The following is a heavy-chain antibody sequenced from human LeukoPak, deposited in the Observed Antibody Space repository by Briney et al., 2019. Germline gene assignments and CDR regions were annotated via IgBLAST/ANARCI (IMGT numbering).Heavy chain of an antibody. CDR3: AKDDNWRGSYNYYYMDV. Sequence: GGSLRLSCAAPGFTFSSYSMNWVRQAPGKGLEWVAVIWYDGSSEQYADSVKGRFTISRDNSRDTLYLQMNSLRAEDTAVYYCAKDDNWRGSYNYYYMDVWGKGTSVTVSS. V-gene: IGHV3-33*06. CDR2: IWYDGSSE. CDR1: GFTFSSYS. J-gene: IGHJ6*03. D-gene: IGHD3-3*01.